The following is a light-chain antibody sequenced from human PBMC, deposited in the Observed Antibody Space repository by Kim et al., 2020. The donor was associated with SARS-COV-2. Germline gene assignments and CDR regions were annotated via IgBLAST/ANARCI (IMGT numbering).Light chain of an antibody. CDR1: DIGTKN. J-gene: IGLJ3*02. V-gene: IGLV3-21*04. Sequence: APGKTARINCGGTDIGTKNVHWYQQKPGQAPVLVIFYDNDRPSEIPDRFSGSNSGNTATLTISGAEAGDEADYYCQVWDSRSDHMVFGGGTQLTVL. CDR2: YDN. CDR3: QVWDSRSDHMV.